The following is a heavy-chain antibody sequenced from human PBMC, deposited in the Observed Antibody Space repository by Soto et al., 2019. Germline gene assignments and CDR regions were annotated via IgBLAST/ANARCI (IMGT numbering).Heavy chain of an antibody. CDR3: ARGGAYYYDSSGYPMPDY. J-gene: IGHJ4*02. D-gene: IGHD3-22*01. CDR2: IIPIFGTA. CDR1: GGTFSSYA. Sequence: SVKVSCKASGGTFSSYAISWVRQAPGQGLEWMGGIIPIFGTANYAQKFQGRVTITADESTSTAYMELSSLRSEDTAVYYCARGGAYYYDSSGYPMPDYWGQGTLVTVSS. V-gene: IGHV1-69*13.